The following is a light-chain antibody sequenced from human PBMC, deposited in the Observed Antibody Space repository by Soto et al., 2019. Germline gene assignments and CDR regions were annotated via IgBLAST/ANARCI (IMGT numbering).Light chain of an antibody. J-gene: IGKJ1*01. CDR3: QQYDNPPRT. V-gene: IGKV3-20*01. CDR2: GAS. Sequence: ETVLTQSPGTLSLSPGERATLSCRASQSVSRSYLAWYQQKPGQAPRLLIYGASTRPTGIPDRFSGSGSGTDCTLTISRLEPEDFAVYFCQQYDNPPRTFGQGTKVEMK. CDR1: QSVSRSY.